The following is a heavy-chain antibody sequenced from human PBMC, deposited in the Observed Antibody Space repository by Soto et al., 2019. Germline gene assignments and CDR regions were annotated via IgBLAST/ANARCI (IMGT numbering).Heavy chain of an antibody. CDR3: AKDRAIVGGSVNWFDP. CDR1: GFTFSIYG. J-gene: IGHJ5*02. V-gene: IGHV3-30*18. CDR2: ISKDGSKK. Sequence: LRLSCAASGFTFSIYGMHWVRQAPGKGLEWVAVISKDGSKKYYADSVKGRFTIPRDNSKNTLYLQMNSLRAEDTAVYYCAKDRAIVGGSVNWFDPWGQGTLVTVSS. D-gene: IGHD1-26*01.